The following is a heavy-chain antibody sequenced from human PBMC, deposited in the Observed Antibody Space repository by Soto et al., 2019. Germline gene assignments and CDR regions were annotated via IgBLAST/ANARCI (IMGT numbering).Heavy chain of an antibody. J-gene: IGHJ4*02. Sequence: EVQLVESGGGLVQPGGSLRLSCAASGFTFSSYWMSWVRQAPGKGLEWVANIKQDGSEKYHVDSVKGRFTISRDNAKNSLYLQMNSLGADGTAVYYCARDSGDGLDYWGQGTLVTVSS. CDR3: ARDSGDGLDY. CDR1: GFTFSSYW. V-gene: IGHV3-7*04. CDR2: IKQDGSEK.